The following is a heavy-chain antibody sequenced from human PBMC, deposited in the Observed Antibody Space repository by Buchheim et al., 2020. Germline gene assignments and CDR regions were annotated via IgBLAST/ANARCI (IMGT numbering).Heavy chain of an antibody. CDR1: GGSFSGYY. CDR3: ARARGIVVVPFDY. CDR2: INHSGST. V-gene: IGHV4-34*01. J-gene: IGHJ4*02. Sequence: QVQLQQWGAGLLKPSETLSLTCAVYGGSFSGYYWSWIRQPPGKGLEWIGEINHSGSTNYNPSLKSRVTISVDTSKNQFSLKLSSVTASDTAVYYCARARGIVVVPFDYWGQGTL. D-gene: IGHD3-22*01.